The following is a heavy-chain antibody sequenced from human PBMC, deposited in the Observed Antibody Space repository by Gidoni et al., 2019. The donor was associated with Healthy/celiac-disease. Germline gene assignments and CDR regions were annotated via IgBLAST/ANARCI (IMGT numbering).Heavy chain of an antibody. CDR1: GFTFSSYG. Sequence: QVQLVESGGGVVQPGRSLRLSCAASGFTFSSYGMHWVRQAPGKGLEWVAVIWYDGSNKYYADAVKGRFTISRDNSKNTLYLQMNSLRAEDTAVYYCAREGGYCSGGSCYSPHFDYWGQGTLVTVSS. CDR2: IWYDGSNK. J-gene: IGHJ4*02. V-gene: IGHV3-33*01. CDR3: AREGGYCSGGSCYSPHFDY. D-gene: IGHD2-15*01.